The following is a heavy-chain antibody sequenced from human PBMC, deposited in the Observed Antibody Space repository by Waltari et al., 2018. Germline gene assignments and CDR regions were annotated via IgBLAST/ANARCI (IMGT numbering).Heavy chain of an antibody. Sequence: EVQMVESGGGLVQPGGSLRLSCAASGFTFGSHLMHWVRQGPGTGRGWVGRINDDGSRTAYADSVKGRVTISRDNAKNILYLEMSSLTAEDTAVYYCGRESTTDWYVDHWGQGTLVTVSS. V-gene: IGHV3-74*01. CDR3: GRESTTDWYVDH. J-gene: IGHJ4*02. CDR2: INDDGSRT. D-gene: IGHD3-9*01. CDR1: GFTFGSHL.